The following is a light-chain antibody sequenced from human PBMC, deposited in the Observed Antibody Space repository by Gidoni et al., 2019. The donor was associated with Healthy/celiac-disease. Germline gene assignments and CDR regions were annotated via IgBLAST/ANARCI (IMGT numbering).Light chain of an antibody. Sequence: DMVITRSPLSLTVPPGEPAPISCRSSQSLLHSNGYNYLDWYLQKPGQSPQLLIYLGSNRASGGPDRVSGSGSGTDFTLKISRVEAEDVGVYYCMQALQTPPTFGGGTKVEIK. CDR1: QSLLHSNGYNY. CDR2: LGS. CDR3: MQALQTPPT. V-gene: IGKV2-28*01. J-gene: IGKJ4*01.